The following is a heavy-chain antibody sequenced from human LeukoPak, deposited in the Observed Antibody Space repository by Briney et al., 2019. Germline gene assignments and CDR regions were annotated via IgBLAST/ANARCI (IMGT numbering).Heavy chain of an antibody. CDR3: ARDQSFRGNVGAMDY. CDR2: INPSGGST. CDR1: GYTFTSYY. V-gene: IGHV1-46*01. Sequence: ASVKVSCKASGYTFTSYYMHWVRQAPGQGLEWMGIINPSGGSTSYAQKFQGRVTMTRDMSTSTVYMELSSLRSEDTAVYYCARDQSFRGNVGAMDYWGQGTLVTVSS. D-gene: IGHD1-26*01. J-gene: IGHJ4*02.